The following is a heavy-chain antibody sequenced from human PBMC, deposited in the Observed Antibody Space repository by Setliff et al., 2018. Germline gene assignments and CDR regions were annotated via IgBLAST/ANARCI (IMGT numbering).Heavy chain of an antibody. CDR2: IKSKTNGGTT. V-gene: IGHV3-15*01. CDR3: ATYSGYSDR. D-gene: IGHD5-12*01. J-gene: IGHJ5*02. CDR1: GFTFTNAW. Sequence: GSLRLSCVASGFTFTNAWMSWVRQAPGKGLEWVGRIKSKTNGGTTDYAAPVKGRFTISRDDSKNTLFLQLNSLKTEDTAVYYCATYSGYSDRWGQGTLVTVSS.